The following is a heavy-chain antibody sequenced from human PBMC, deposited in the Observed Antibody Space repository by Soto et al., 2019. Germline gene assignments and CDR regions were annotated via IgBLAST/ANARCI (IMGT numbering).Heavy chain of an antibody. V-gene: IGHV3-30*18. CDR3: AKSSGSSGWDTFDY. CDR2: ISYDGSNK. CDR1: GFTFSSYG. J-gene: IGHJ4*02. Sequence: VGSLRLSCAASGFTFSSYGMHWVRQAPGKGLEWVAVISYDGSNKYYADSVKGRFTISRDNSKNTLYLQMNSLRAEDTAVYYCAKSSGSSGWDTFDYWGQGTLVTVSS. D-gene: IGHD6-19*01.